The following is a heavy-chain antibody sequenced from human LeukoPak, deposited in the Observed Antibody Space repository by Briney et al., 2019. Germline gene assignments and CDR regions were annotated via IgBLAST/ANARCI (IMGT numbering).Heavy chain of an antibody. Sequence: PGGSLGLSCAASGFTFSNAWMSWVRQAPGKGLEWVGRIKSKTDGGTTDYAAPVKGRFTISRDDSKNTLYLQMNSLKTEDTAVYYCTTDYARYSGTWVRVFDYWGQGTLVTVSS. V-gene: IGHV3-15*01. J-gene: IGHJ4*02. D-gene: IGHD1-26*01. CDR1: GFTFSNAW. CDR3: TTDYARYSGTWVRVFDY. CDR2: IKSKTDGGTT.